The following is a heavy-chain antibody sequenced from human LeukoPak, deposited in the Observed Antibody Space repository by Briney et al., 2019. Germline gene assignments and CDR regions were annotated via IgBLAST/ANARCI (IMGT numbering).Heavy chain of an antibody. CDR1: GASISSSY. CDR2: IHSSGST. J-gene: IGHJ6*02. CDR3: ARGPYLLYGMDV. Sequence: SETLSLTCTVSGASISSSYWTWIRQPAGKGLEWIGRIHSSGSTDYNPSLKSRVTISVDTSKNQFSLKLSSVTAADTAVYYCARGPYLLYGMDVWGQGTTVTVSS. D-gene: IGHD2-2*01. V-gene: IGHV4-4*07.